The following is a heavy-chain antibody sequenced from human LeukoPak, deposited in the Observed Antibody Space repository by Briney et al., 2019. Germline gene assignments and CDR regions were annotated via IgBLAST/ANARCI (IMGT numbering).Heavy chain of an antibody. D-gene: IGHD2-2*01. CDR1: GGSISSSSYY. CDR2: IYYSGST. CDR3: ARHRVVPAADNQDY. Sequence: SETLSLTCTVSGGSISSSSYYWGWIRQPPGKGLEWIGSIYYSGSTYYNPSLKSRVTISVDTSKNQFSLKLSSVTAADTAVYYCARHRVVPAADNQDYWGQGTLVTASS. J-gene: IGHJ4*02. V-gene: IGHV4-39*01.